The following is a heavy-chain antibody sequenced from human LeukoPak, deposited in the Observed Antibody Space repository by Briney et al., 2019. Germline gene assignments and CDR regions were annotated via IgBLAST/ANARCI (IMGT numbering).Heavy chain of an antibody. V-gene: IGHV3-23*01. CDR1: GFTFSSCA. Sequence: GGSLRLSCAASGFTFSSCAMSWVRQAPGKGLEWVSAISDSGGNTYYADSVKGRFTISRDNSKNTLYLQMNSLRAEDTAVYYCAKKREGYYDSLIDYWGQGTLVTVSS. CDR2: ISDSGGNT. CDR3: AKKREGYYDSLIDY. J-gene: IGHJ4*02. D-gene: IGHD3-22*01.